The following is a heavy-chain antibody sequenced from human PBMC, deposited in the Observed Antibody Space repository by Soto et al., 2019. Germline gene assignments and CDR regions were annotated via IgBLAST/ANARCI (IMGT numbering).Heavy chain of an antibody. CDR2: IIPILGIA. J-gene: IGHJ4*01. V-gene: IGHV1-69*04. Sequence: SVKVSCKASGATFSSYTISWVRQAPGQGLEWMGRIIPILGIANYAQKFQGRVTITADKSTSTAYMELSSLRSEDTSVYYCARDSVGLYCTGGSCDSYYFVCWGQ. D-gene: IGHD2-15*01. CDR1: GATFSSYT. CDR3: ARDSVGLYCTGGSCDSYYFVC.